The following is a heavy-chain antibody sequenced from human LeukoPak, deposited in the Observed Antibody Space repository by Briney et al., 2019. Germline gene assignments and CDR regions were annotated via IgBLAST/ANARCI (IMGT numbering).Heavy chain of an antibody. CDR2: IYYSGGT. Sequence: SETLSLTCTVSGGSISSYYWSWIRQPPGKGLEWIGYIYYSGGTNYNPSLKSRVTISVDTSKNQFSLKQSSVTAADTAVYYCAGRSGTNVENYYYYYMDVWGKGTTVTVSS. V-gene: IGHV4-59*08. CDR3: AGRSGTNVENYYYYYMDV. D-gene: IGHD6-13*01. J-gene: IGHJ6*03. CDR1: GGSISSYY.